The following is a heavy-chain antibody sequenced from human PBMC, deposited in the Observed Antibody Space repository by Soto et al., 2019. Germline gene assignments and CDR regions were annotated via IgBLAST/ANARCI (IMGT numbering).Heavy chain of an antibody. D-gene: IGHD2-2*01. CDR1: GYTFDKNT. CDR3: PTSLYCGRPSCYLGY. Sequence: QVQLVQSGAEVKKPGASVKVSCKGSGYTFDKNTMHWVRQAPGQGLEWMGWINTGNGNTKYSQKFQGRVTISRDTSASTAYMELSGQTSEDTALYSCPTSLYCGRPSCYLGYWGQGTLVTVSS. J-gene: IGHJ4*02. V-gene: IGHV1-3*04. CDR2: INTGNGNT.